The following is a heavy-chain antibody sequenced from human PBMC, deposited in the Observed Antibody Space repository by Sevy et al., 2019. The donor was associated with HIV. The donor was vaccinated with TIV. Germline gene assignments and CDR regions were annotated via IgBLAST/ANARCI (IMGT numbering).Heavy chain of an antibody. V-gene: IGHV3-7*01. CDR2: IKKDGSEK. D-gene: IGHD3-3*01. J-gene: IGHJ6*02. CDR3: ARGRDLYYEYWSGYYTIYYYYGMDA. Sequence: GGSLRLSCAASGFTFSRYWMRWVRQAPGKGLEWVANIKKDGSEKYYVDSVKGRFTISRDNAKNSLYLQMNSLRAEDTAVYYCARGRDLYYEYWSGYYTIYYYYGMDAWGQGTTVTVS. CDR1: GFTFSRYW.